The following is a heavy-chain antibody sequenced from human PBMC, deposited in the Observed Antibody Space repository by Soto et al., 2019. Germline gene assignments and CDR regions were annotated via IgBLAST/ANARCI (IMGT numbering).Heavy chain of an antibody. J-gene: IGHJ4*02. V-gene: IGHV1-46*03. CDR1: GYTFTSYE. CDR3: ARGGHITVLTASCGY. D-gene: IGHD2-21*02. CDR2: IHPSGGGS. Sequence: ASVKVSCKASGYTFTSYEINWVRQAPGQGLEWMGIIHPSGGGSTYAQKFLGRVTMTRDTSTSTVFMELSSLRSADTAVYYCARGGHITVLTASCGYWRQGTLVAVSS.